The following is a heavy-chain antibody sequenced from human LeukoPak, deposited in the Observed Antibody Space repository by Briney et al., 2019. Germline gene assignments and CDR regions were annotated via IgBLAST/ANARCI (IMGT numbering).Heavy chain of an antibody. J-gene: IGHJ4*02. CDR2: ISSRSSTI. Sequence: GGSLRLSCAASGFTFSTYDMNWVRQAPGKGLEWVSYISSRSSTIYFADSVKGRFTISRDNAKNSLYLQMNSLRDEDTAVYYCARGVATIEYWGQGTQVTVSS. V-gene: IGHV3-48*02. CDR1: GFTFSTYD. CDR3: ARGVATIEY. D-gene: IGHD5-12*01.